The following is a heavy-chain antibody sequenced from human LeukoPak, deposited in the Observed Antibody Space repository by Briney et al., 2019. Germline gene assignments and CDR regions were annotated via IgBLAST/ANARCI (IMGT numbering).Heavy chain of an antibody. V-gene: IGHV4-59*11. Sequence: PSETLSLTCTVSGGSISSHYWSWIRQPPGKGLEWIGSMLYSGTAYYNPSLKSRVTISVDTSKNQFSLKLRSVTAADTAVYCCARAPTVTNHYYSWFDPWGQGTLVTVSS. CDR2: MLYSGTA. CDR3: ARAPTVTNHYYSWFDP. J-gene: IGHJ5*02. CDR1: GGSISSHY. D-gene: IGHD4-17*01.